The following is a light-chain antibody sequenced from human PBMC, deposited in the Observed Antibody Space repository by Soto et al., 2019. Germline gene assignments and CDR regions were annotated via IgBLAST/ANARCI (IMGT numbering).Light chain of an antibody. CDR3: QHYDNLPFT. V-gene: IGKV1-33*01. J-gene: IGKJ3*01. Sequence: DIQMTQSPSSLSASVGDRVTITCQASQDISNYLNWYQQKPGKAPKLLIYDASNLETGVPSRFSGSGSRTDFTFTISSLQPEDSATYYCQHYDNLPFTFGPGTKVDIK. CDR1: QDISNY. CDR2: DAS.